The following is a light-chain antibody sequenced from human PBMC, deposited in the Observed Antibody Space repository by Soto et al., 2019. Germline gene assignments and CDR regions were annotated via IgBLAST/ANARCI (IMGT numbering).Light chain of an antibody. V-gene: IGKV1-5*03. CDR3: QQYDNLPPYT. Sequence: DIQMTQSPSTLSASVGGTVTIPCRASESISIWLAWYQQKPGKAPNLLINKASSLQSEVPSRFSGSGSGTDFTFTISSLQPEDIATYYCQQYDNLPPYTFGQGTRLEIK. J-gene: IGKJ5*01. CDR1: ESISIW. CDR2: KAS.